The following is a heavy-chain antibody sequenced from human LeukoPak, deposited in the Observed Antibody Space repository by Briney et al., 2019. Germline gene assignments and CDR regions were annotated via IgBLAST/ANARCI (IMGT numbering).Heavy chain of an antibody. CDR3: ARGYGDYFYD. Sequence: ASVKVSCKASGYAFTGYYIHWVRQAPGQGLEWMGWMNPNSGNTGYAQKFQGRVTITRNTSISTAYMELSSLRSEDTAVYYCARGYGDYFYDWGQGTLVTVSS. CDR2: MNPNSGNT. J-gene: IGHJ4*02. CDR1: GYAFTGYY. V-gene: IGHV1-8*03. D-gene: IGHD4-17*01.